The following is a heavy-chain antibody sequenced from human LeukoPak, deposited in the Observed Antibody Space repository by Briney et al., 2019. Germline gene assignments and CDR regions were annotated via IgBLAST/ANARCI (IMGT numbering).Heavy chain of an antibody. CDR2: ISSSGITI. CDR1: EFTFSDYY. J-gene: IGHJ4*02. CDR3: ASGRRDGYNFDY. Sequence: GGSLRLSCAASEFTFSDYYMSWIRQAPGKVLEWVSYISSSGITIYYADSVKGRFTISRDNAKNSLYLQMNSLRAEDTAVYYCASGRRDGYNFDYWGQGTLVTVSS. V-gene: IGHV3-11*01. D-gene: IGHD5-12*01.